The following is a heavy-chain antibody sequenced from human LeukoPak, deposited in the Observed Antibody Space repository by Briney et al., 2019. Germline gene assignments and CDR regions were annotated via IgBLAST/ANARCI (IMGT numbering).Heavy chain of an antibody. CDR3: ARVNFVDWYFDL. CDR1: GYTLSSNW. J-gene: IGHJ2*01. V-gene: IGHV5-51*01. CDR2: IYPRDSDT. Sequence: GESLKISCQGSGYTLSSNWIAWVRQMPGKGLEWMGVIYPRDSDTKYSPSFEGHVTISADTSIKAAYLQWSSLKASDTAIYYCARVNFVDWYFDLWGRGTLVSVSS. D-gene: IGHD1-7*01.